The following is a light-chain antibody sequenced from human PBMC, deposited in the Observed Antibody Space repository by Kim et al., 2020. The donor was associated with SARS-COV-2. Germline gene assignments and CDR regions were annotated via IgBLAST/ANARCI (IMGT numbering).Light chain of an antibody. CDR3: QVWDSSDDHRVV. CDR2: YDS. J-gene: IGLJ2*01. Sequence: PGKAARITCGGTSIGSKSVHWYQQKPGPAPVLVISYDSVRPSGIPERFSGSNSGNTATVTISTVEAGDEADYYCQVWDSSDDHRVVFGGGTQLTVL. V-gene: IGLV3-21*04. CDR1: SIGSKS.